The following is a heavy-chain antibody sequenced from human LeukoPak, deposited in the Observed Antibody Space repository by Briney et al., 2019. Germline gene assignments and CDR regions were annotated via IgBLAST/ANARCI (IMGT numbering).Heavy chain of an antibody. J-gene: IGHJ4*02. CDR2: IKQDGSEK. Sequence: PGGSLRLSCAASGFTFSSDWMTWVRQAPGKGLEWVAHIKQDGSEKYYVDSVKGRFTISRDNAKNSVYLQMNSLRAEDTAVYYCARDTRWGGEDFGFWGQGTLVTVSS. CDR1: GFTFSSDW. D-gene: IGHD2-2*01. CDR3: ARDTRWGGEDFGF. V-gene: IGHV3-7*04.